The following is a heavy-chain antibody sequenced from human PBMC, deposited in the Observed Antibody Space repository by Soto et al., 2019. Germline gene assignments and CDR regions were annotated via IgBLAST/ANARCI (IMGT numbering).Heavy chain of an antibody. D-gene: IGHD1-1*01. Sequence: PSETLSLTCAVYGGSFSGYYWSWIRQPPGKGLEWIGEINHSGSTNYNPSLKSRVTISVDTSKNQFSLKLSSVTAADTAVYYCARAGGGGKPETRAVGCFTPGGQETLVPFSS. CDR1: GGSFSGYY. CDR3: ARAGGGGKPETRAVGCFTP. V-gene: IGHV4-34*01. CDR2: INHSGST. J-gene: IGHJ5*02.